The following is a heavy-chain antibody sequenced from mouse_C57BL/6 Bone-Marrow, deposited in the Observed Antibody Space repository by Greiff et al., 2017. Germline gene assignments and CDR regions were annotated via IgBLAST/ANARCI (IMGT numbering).Heavy chain of an antibody. CDR3: ARQITTVVARGFAY. J-gene: IGHJ3*01. V-gene: IGHV5-12*01. CDR2: ISNGGGST. CDR1: GFTFSDYY. Sequence: EVKLVESGGGLVQPGGSLKLSCAASGFTFSDYYMYWVRQTPEKRLEWVAYISNGGGSTYYPDTVKGRFTISRDNAKNTLYLQMSRLKSEDTAMYYCARQITTVVARGFAYWGQGTLVTVSA. D-gene: IGHD1-1*01.